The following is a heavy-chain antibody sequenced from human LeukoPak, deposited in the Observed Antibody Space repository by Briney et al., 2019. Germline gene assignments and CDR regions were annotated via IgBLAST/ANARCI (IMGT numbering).Heavy chain of an antibody. Sequence: QPGGSLRLSCAASGFTFSSYGMHWVRQAPGKGLEWVAVIWYDGSNKYYADSVKGRFTISRDNSKNTLYLQMNSLRAEDTAVYYCARDVAAAGNDNWFDPWGQGTLVTVSS. CDR2: IWYDGSNK. J-gene: IGHJ5*02. CDR3: ARDVAAAGNDNWFDP. V-gene: IGHV3-33*01. D-gene: IGHD6-13*01. CDR1: GFTFSSYG.